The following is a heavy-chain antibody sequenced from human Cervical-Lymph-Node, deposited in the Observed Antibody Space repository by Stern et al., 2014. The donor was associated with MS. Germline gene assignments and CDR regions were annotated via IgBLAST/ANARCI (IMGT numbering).Heavy chain of an antibody. CDR1: GASIRSSVYQ. CDR3: LRVPHWLQVSPDRGENANFHF. Sequence: QLQLQESGPGLVKPSETLSLTCTVSGASIRSSVYQWGWVRQPPGKGLEWVGNIFHNGTPYDNPSRKSRITIPLDASKNQFSRELNFVTAADTAVYYCLRVPHWLQVSPDRGENANFHFWGQGTLVIVSS. V-gene: IGHV4-39*01. J-gene: IGHJ4*02. CDR2: IFHNGTP. D-gene: IGHD6-19*01.